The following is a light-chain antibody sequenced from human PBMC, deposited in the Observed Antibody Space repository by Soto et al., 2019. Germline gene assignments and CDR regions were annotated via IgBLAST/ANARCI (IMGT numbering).Light chain of an antibody. Sequence: DIQMTQSPSTLSASVGDRVTITCRARQNIRTWLAWYQQKPGKAPKLLIYDASSLKSGVPSRFSGGGSGTEFTLTISSLQPDDLTTYYCQQYNTNPWTFGQGTKVDIK. CDR1: QNIRTW. CDR2: DAS. CDR3: QQYNTNPWT. J-gene: IGKJ1*01. V-gene: IGKV1-5*01.